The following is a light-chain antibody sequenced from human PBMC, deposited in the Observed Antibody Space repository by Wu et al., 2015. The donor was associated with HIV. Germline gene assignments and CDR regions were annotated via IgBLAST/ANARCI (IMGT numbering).Light chain of an antibody. CDR1: QGITDD. J-gene: IGKJ1*01. Sequence: AIQMTQSPSSLSASVGDRVTITCRASQGITDDLGWYQQKPGKAPKLLIYAASSLQSGVPSRFSGSGSGTDFILTISRLQPEDFATYYCLQDHNYPWTFGQGTKVEIK. V-gene: IGKV1-6*01. CDR2: AAS. CDR3: LQDHNYPWT.